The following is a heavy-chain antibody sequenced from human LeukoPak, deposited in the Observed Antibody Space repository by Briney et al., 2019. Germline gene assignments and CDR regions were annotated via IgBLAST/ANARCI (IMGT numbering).Heavy chain of an antibody. J-gene: IGHJ5*02. CDR1: GGTFSSYA. V-gene: IGHV1-69*04. D-gene: IGHD6-13*01. Sequence: GASVKVSCKASGGTFSSYAISWVRQAPGQGLEWMGRIIPILGIPNYAQKFQGRVTITADKSTSTAYMELSSLRSEDTAVYYCARGGIAAAANWFDPWGQGTLVTVPS. CDR2: IIPILGIP. CDR3: ARGGIAAAANWFDP.